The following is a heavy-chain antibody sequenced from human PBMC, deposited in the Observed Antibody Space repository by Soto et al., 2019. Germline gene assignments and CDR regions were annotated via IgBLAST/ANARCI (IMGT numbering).Heavy chain of an antibody. D-gene: IGHD2-15*01. J-gene: IGHJ3*02. CDR3: AREGLTFGPGAVGGAFDI. V-gene: IGHV1-69*12. CDR1: GGTFDSNA. CDR2: IIPIFGTI. Sequence: QVQLVQSGTEVRKPGSSVKVSCKASGGTFDSNAISWVRLAPGQGLEWMGGIIPIFGTINNAQKFQDRVTIPADESANIVYMELSSLRSEDTAIYYCAREGLTFGPGAVGGAFDIGGQGTLVTVSS.